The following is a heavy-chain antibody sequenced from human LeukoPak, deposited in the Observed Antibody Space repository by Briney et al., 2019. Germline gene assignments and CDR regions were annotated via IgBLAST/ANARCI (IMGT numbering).Heavy chain of an antibody. CDR2: ILYDGSNE. V-gene: IGHV3-30*18. CDR1: GFTFNSYG. Sequence: GRSPRLSCAASGFTFNSYGMHWVRQAPGKGLEWVAVILYDGSNEYYADSVKGRFTISRDNSKNTLYLQMNSLRVEDTAVYYCAKPTGLWFGELPLDYWGQGTLVTVSS. D-gene: IGHD3-10*01. CDR3: AKPTGLWFGELPLDY. J-gene: IGHJ4*02.